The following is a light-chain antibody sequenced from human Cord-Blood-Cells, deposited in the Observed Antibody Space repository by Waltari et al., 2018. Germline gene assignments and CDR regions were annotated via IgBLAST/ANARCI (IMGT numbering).Light chain of an antibody. V-gene: IGKV3-15*01. Sequence: EIVMTQSPPTLAVSPGVRNSLTCRANQSVSSNLAWYQKKPGQAPRLLIYGASTRATGIPARFSGSGSGTEFTLTISSLQSEDFAVYYCQQYNNWPLTFGGGTKVEIK. CDR2: GAS. J-gene: IGKJ4*01. CDR3: QQYNNWPLT. CDR1: QSVSSN.